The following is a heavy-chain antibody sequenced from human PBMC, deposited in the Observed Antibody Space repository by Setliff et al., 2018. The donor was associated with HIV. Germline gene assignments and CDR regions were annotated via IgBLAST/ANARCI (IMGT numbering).Heavy chain of an antibody. D-gene: IGHD6-19*01. J-gene: IGHJ6*02. Sequence: GESLKISCKDSGYTFSKYCIAWVRQMPGKGLEWMGIIYPGNSDTTYSPSVQGQVTISADKSISTAYLQWSSLKASDTAMYYCAKHLSPGSGWYSKARGMDVWGQGTTVTVSS. CDR1: GYTFSKYC. V-gene: IGHV5-51*01. CDR3: AKHLSPGSGWYSKARGMDV. CDR2: IYPGNSDT.